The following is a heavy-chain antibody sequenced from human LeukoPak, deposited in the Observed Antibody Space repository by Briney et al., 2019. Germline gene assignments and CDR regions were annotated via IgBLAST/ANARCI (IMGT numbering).Heavy chain of an antibody. Sequence: GRSLRLSCAASGFTFSSYAMHWVRQAPGKGREWVAVISYDGSNKYYADSVKGRFTISRDNSKNTLYLQMNSLRAEDTAVYYCARGQTMVRGFDYWGQGTLVTVSS. J-gene: IGHJ4*02. CDR3: ARGQTMVRGFDY. D-gene: IGHD3-10*01. V-gene: IGHV3-30*04. CDR1: GFTFSSYA. CDR2: ISYDGSNK.